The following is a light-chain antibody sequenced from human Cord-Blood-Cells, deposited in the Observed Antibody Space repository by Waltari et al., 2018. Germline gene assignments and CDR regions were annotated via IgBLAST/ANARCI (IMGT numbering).Light chain of an antibody. CDR2: EGS. CDR3: CSYAGSSTFLV. V-gene: IGLV2-23*03. CDR1: SSDVGSYNL. J-gene: IGLJ2*01. Sequence: QSALPQPASVSGSPGQSITISCTGTSSDVGSYNLVSWYQQHPGKTPKLMIYEGSKRPSGVSNRFSGSKSGNTASLTISGLQAEDEADYYCCSYAGSSTFLVFGGGTKLTVL.